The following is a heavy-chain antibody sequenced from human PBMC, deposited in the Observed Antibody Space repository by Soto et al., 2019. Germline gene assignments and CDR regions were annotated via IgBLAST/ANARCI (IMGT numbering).Heavy chain of an antibody. CDR3: ASGGRYSSSSDLTY. V-gene: IGHV1-18*04. CDR1: GYTFTNYG. Sequence: QVQLVQSGPEVKKPGASVKVSCTPSGYTFTNYGVNWVRQAPGQGLEWMGWISADSGDTKYAQKFQGRVTMTTDTSTRTAYMELRSLRFDDSAVYYCASGGRYSSSSDLTYWGQGTLVTVSS. D-gene: IGHD6-6*01. CDR2: ISADSGDT. J-gene: IGHJ4*02.